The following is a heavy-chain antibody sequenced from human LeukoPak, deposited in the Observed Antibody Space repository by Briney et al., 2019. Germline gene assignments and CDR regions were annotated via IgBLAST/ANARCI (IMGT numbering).Heavy chain of an antibody. CDR1: GGSISSGSY. V-gene: IGHV4-38-2*02. CDR2: IYHSGST. CDR3: ARDVVEDGLYFDY. J-gene: IGHJ4*02. Sequence: SETLSLTCAVSGGSISSGSYCGWIRQPPGKGLEWIGSIYHSGSTYYNPSLKSRVTISVDTSKNQFSKKLSSVTAADAAVDYWARDVVEDGLYFDYWGQGTLVTVSS. D-gene: IGHD2-15*01.